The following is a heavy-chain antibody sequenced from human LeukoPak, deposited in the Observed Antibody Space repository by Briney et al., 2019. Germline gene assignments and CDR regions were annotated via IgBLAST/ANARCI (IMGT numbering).Heavy chain of an antibody. J-gene: IGHJ6*03. CDR3: ARERIHFYYRYV. CDR1: GVSICSHY. Sequence: SETLSRTCSVSGVSICSHYWGWMRQSPGKGLEGLGFLNYGGPTDYNPSLKSRVSISVDTSKNQFSLNLRSVTAAGTAVYFCARERIHFYYRYVRWKQTTLGVSS. V-gene: IGHV4-59*11. D-gene: IGHD2-15*01. CDR2: LNYGGPT.